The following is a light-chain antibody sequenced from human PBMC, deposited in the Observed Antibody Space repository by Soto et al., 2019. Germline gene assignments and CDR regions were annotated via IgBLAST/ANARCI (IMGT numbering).Light chain of an antibody. Sequence: QSALTQPASVSGSPGQSVTISCAGTSSDVGGYNFVSWYQQHPGKAPQLMIYDVSSQPSGVSNRFSGSKSGNTASLTISGLQAEDEADYYCSSYTSSYTYVFGTGTKVNV. J-gene: IGLJ1*01. CDR2: DVS. CDR3: SSYTSSYTYV. CDR1: SSDVGGYNF. V-gene: IGLV2-14*03.